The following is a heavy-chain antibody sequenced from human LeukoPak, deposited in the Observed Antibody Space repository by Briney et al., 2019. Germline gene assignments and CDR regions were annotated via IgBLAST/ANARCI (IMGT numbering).Heavy chain of an antibody. CDR3: ARAGVYYYYGMDV. Sequence: GGSLRLSCAASGFTFSSYAMSWVRQAPGKGLEWVSAISGSGGSTYYADSVKGRFTISRDNAKNSLYLQMNSLRAEDTALYHRARAGVYYYYGMDVWGQGTTVTVSS. D-gene: IGHD2-8*01. J-gene: IGHJ6*02. CDR2: ISGSGGST. V-gene: IGHV3-23*01. CDR1: GFTFSSYA.